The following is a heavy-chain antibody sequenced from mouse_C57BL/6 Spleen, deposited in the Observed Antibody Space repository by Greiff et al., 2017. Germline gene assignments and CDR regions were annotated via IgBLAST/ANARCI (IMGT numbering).Heavy chain of an antibody. CDR2: ISYDGSN. J-gene: IGHJ3*01. CDR1: GYSITSGYY. CDR3: AREADWDEGFAY. V-gene: IGHV3-6*01. Sequence: EVKLMESGPGLVKPSQSLSLTCSVTGYSITSGYYWNWIRQFPGNKLEWMGYISYDGSNNYNPSLKNRISITRDTSKNQFFLKLNSVTTEDTATYYCAREADWDEGFAYWGQGTLVTVSA. D-gene: IGHD4-1*01.